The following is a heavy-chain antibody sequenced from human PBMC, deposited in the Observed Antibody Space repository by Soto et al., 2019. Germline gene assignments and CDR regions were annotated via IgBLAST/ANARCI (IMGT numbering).Heavy chain of an antibody. CDR1: GFTFSSYS. CDR2: ISSSSSTI. Sequence: GGSLRLSCAASGFTFSSYSMNWVRQAPGKGLEWVSYISSSSSTIYYADSVKGRFTISRDNAKNSLYLQMNSLRDEDTAVYYCARDRSASYYYYYGMDVWGQGTTVTVSS. CDR3: ARDRSASYYYYYGMDV. V-gene: IGHV3-48*02. J-gene: IGHJ6*02.